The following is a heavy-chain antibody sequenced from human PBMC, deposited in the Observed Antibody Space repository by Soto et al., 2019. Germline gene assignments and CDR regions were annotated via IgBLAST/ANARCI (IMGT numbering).Heavy chain of an antibody. J-gene: IGHJ3*01. V-gene: IGHV5-51*01. CDR2: IYPGDSDT. Sequence: GESLKIFCLGSGYRFTSYWIGWVRQMPGKGLEGMGIIYPGDSDTRYSPSFQGQVTISADRSISTAYLQWSSLKASDTAMYYCASLRATDAFDVWGQGTMVTVSS. CDR1: GYRFTSYW. CDR3: ASLRATDAFDV.